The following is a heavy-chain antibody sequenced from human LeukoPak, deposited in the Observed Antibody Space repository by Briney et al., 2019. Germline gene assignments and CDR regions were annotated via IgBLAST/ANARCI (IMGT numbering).Heavy chain of an antibody. CDR1: GFTFDDYA. J-gene: IGHJ4*02. CDR3: ASGLVPKRGDDYSNYFDY. D-gene: IGHD4-11*01. Sequence: QTGGSLRLSCAASGFTFDDYAVHWVRQAPGKGLEWVSGISWNSGSIGYADSVKGRFTISRDNAKNSLYLQMNSLRAEDTALYYCASGLVPKRGDDYSNYFDYWGQGTLITVSS. CDR2: ISWNSGSI. V-gene: IGHV3-9*01.